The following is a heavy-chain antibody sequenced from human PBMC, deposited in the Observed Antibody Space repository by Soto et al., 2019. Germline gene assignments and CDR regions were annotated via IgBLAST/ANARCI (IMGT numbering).Heavy chain of an antibody. D-gene: IGHD2-2*03. CDR3: ARLNGYCVSTNCHGYYGMDV. CDR1: GGSVSTNSYS. J-gene: IGHJ6*02. Sequence: QLQLQESGPGLVKPSETLSLTCTVSGGSVSTNSYSWGWIRQSPGKGLEWIGTIYSSENTYYNPSLLRRVTISVGTSQNDFSLRLRPVTAADTAVYYCARLNGYCVSTNCHGYYGMDVWGQGTTVTVSS. V-gene: IGHV4-39*02. CDR2: IYSSENT.